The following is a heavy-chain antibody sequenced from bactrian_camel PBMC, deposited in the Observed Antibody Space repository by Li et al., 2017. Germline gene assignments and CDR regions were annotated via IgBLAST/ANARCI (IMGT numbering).Heavy chain of an antibody. D-gene: IGHD5*01. Sequence: QVQLVESGGASVQAGGSQRLSCAASGVISNYAMGWFRQAPGKEREGVATSHRLSAATLYADSVKGRFTISRDLAKNTVYLLMNSLKPEDTGIYYCAAATSPVSNQTLSPAAYPYWGQGTQVTVS. J-gene: IGHJ4*01. CDR3: AAATSPVSNQTLSPAAYPY. V-gene: IGHV3-3*01. CDR1: GVISNYA. CDR2: SHRLSAAT.